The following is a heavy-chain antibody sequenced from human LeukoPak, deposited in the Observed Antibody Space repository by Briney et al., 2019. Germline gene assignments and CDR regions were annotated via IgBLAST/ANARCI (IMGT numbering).Heavy chain of an antibody. CDR1: GFNFDDYV. CDR2: IIWNGGSR. D-gene: IGHD2-2*02. V-gene: IGHV3-20*04. Sequence: GGSLRLSCAASGFNFDDYVMSWVRQAPGKGLEWVSGIIWNGGSRGYADSVKGRFTISRDNAKNLLYLQMNSLRAEDTAVYYCARGPIPDYWGQGTLVTVSS. CDR3: ARGPIPDY. J-gene: IGHJ4*02.